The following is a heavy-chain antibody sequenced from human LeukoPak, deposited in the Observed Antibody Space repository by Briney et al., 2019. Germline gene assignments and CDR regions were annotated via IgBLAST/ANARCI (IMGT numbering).Heavy chain of an antibody. CDR1: GFTFSTFA. Sequence: GGSLRLSCAASGFTFSTFAMIWVRQAPGKGLEWVSAISGSGRDTYYADSVKGRFTFSRDNTKNTLYLQMNSLRAEVTALYYCAKIRAVDSSCYYKYYFDYWGQGTLVTVSS. D-gene: IGHD3-22*01. CDR3: AKIRAVDSSCYYKYYFDY. V-gene: IGHV3-23*01. J-gene: IGHJ4*02. CDR2: ISGSGRDT.